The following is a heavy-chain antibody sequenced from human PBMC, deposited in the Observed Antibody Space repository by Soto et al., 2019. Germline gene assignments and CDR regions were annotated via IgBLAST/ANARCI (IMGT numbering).Heavy chain of an antibody. Sequence: EVQLAESGGGLVKPGGSLRLSCAASGFTFNNAWMFWVRQAPGKGLEWVGRIKGKTDGGTTDYAATVKGRFTISRDDSKNTVYLQMNSLKTEYTAVYYCTTRTFYYDSSGYYCAYWGQGTLVTVSS. CDR2: IKGKTDGGTT. D-gene: IGHD3-22*01. J-gene: IGHJ4*02. CDR3: TTRTFYYDSSGYYCAY. V-gene: IGHV3-15*05. CDR1: GFTFNNAW.